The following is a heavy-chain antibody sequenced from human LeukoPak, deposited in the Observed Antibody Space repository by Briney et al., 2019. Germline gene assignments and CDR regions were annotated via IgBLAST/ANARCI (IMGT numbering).Heavy chain of an antibody. CDR1: GYTFTSYD. Sequence: GASVKVSCKASGYTFTSYDINWVRQATGQGLEWMGWMNPNSGNTGYAQKFQGRVTMTRNTSISTAYMELSRLRSDDTAVYYCARPLTGVYCGGDCYSGAFDIWGQGTMVTVSS. D-gene: IGHD2-21*02. CDR2: MNPNSGNT. V-gene: IGHV1-8*01. CDR3: ARPLTGVYCGGDCYSGAFDI. J-gene: IGHJ3*02.